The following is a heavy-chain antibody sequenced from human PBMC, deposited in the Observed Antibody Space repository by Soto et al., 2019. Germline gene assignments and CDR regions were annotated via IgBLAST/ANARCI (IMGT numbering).Heavy chain of an antibody. D-gene: IGHD6-19*01. Sequence: PSETLSLTCAVYGGSFSSYYWSWIRQPPGKGLEWIGYISSSGGTIYYPSPKSRVTISVDTSKNQFSLKLISVTAADTAVYYCARLALAGTRGLLDPWGQGALVTVSS. CDR2: ISSSGGT. J-gene: IGHJ5*02. CDR1: GGSFSSYY. CDR3: ARLALAGTRGLLDP. V-gene: IGHV4-59*08.